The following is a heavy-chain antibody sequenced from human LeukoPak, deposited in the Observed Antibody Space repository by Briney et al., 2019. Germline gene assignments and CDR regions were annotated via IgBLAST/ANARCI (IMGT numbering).Heavy chain of an antibody. D-gene: IGHD3-22*01. Sequence: GRSLRLSCEASGFTFGNYGMHWVRQAPGKGLEWVSFIWYDGSKKYYADSVKGRFIISRDNSKNTLYLQMNSLRAEDTAVYYCAKDGFDYYDSSGYYYFNYWGQGTLVTVSS. CDR1: GFTFGNYG. CDR2: IWYDGSKK. CDR3: AKDGFDYYDSSGYYYFNY. J-gene: IGHJ4*02. V-gene: IGHV3-33*06.